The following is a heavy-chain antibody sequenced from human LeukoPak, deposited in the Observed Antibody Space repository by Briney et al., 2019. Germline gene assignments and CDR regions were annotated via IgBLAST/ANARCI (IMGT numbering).Heavy chain of an antibody. Sequence: GGSLRLSCAASGFSFSASAMHWVRQASGKGLEWVGRIRSKGNSYATEYGASVKGRFTISRDNSKNTLYLQMNSLRAEDTAVYYCAKSRWGYYDCGESWGQGTLVTVSS. V-gene: IGHV3-73*01. CDR2: IRSKGNSYAT. D-gene: IGHD3-22*01. J-gene: IGHJ5*02. CDR3: AKSRWGYYDCGES. CDR1: GFSFSASA.